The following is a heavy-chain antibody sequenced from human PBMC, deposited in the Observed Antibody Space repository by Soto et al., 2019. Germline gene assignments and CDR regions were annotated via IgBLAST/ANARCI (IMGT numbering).Heavy chain of an antibody. Sequence: GGSLRLSCISSGFTFRTYTMNWVRQAPGKGLEWVSGIRGFSPYTFYAESVKGRFTISRDNAKNSLYLQMNSLRAEDTAVYYCARDRGYDAYYYYYNAMDVWGQGTKVPVSS. V-gene: IGHV3-21*01. D-gene: IGHD2-15*01. CDR1: GFTFRTYT. J-gene: IGHJ6*02. CDR3: ARDRGYDAYYYYYNAMDV. CDR2: IRGFSPYT.